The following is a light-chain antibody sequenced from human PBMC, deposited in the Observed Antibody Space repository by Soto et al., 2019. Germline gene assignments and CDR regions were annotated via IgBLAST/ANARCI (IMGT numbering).Light chain of an antibody. J-gene: IGLJ2*01. Sequence: QSVLTQPASVSGSPGQSITISCTGTSSDVGGYNYVSWYQQYPGKAPKLMIYEVSNRPSGVSNRFSGSKSGNTASLTISGLQAEDEADYYCSSHTSSNTHVVFGGGTKVTVL. CDR1: SSDVGGYNY. CDR2: EVS. V-gene: IGLV2-14*01. CDR3: SSHTSSNTHVV.